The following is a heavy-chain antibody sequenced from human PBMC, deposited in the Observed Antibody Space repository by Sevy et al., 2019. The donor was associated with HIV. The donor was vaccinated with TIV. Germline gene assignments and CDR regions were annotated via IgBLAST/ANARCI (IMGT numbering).Heavy chain of an antibody. V-gene: IGHV4-59*01. CDR3: ARGRGSGSYFNWFDP. D-gene: IGHD1-26*01. J-gene: IGHJ5*02. Sequence: SETLSLTCTVSGGPISSYYWSWIRQPPGKGLEWIGYIYYSGSTNYNPSLKSRVTISVDTSKNQFSLKLSSVTAADTAVYYCARGRGSGSYFNWFDPWGQGTLVTVSS. CDR1: GGPISSYY. CDR2: IYYSGST.